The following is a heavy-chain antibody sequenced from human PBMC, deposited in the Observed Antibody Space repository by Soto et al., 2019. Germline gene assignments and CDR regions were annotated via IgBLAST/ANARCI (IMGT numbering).Heavy chain of an antibody. V-gene: IGHV3-30-3*02. CDR3: AKLQAYSYGPGAYFEY. D-gene: IGHD5-18*01. CDR2: IPYDGSNK. CDR1: GFTFSSYA. J-gene: IGHJ4*02. Sequence: GGSLRLSCAASGFTFSSYAMHWVRQAPGKGLEWVAVIPYDGSNKYYADSVKGRFTISRDNSKNTLYLQMNSLRAEDTAVYYCAKLQAYSYGPGAYFEYGGQGTLVTVSS.